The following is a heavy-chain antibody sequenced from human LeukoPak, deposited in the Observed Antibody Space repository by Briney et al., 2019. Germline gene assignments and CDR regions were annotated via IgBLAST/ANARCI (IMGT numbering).Heavy chain of an antibody. V-gene: IGHV3-30*02. J-gene: IGHJ4*02. CDR2: IRYDGSNK. Sequence: GGSLRLSCAASGFTFSSYGMHWVRQAPGKGLEWVAFIRYDGSNKYYADSVKGRFTISRDNSKNTLYLQMNSLRAEDTAVYYCAKDAYGYCSSTSCSGFDYWGQGTLVTVSS. D-gene: IGHD2-2*01. CDR3: AKDAYGYCSSTSCSGFDY. CDR1: GFTFSSYG.